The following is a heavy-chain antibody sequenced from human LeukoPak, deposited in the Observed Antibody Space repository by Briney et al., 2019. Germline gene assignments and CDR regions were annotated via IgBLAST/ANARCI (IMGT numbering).Heavy chain of an antibody. CDR2: ISYDGSNK. D-gene: IGHD5-24*01. Sequence: GGSLRLSCSASGFTFSSYGMHWLRQAPGKGLEWVAVISYDGSNKYYADSVKGRFTISRDNSKNTLYLQMNSLRAGDTAVYYCAKDRRDTSGLFDYWGQGTLVTVSS. CDR1: GFTFSSYG. V-gene: IGHV3-30*18. CDR3: AKDRRDTSGLFDY. J-gene: IGHJ4*02.